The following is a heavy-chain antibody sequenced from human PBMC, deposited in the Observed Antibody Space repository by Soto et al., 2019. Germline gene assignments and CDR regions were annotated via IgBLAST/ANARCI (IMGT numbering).Heavy chain of an antibody. CDR1: GFTFSSSW. CDR3: PRDQKRDAFDI. CDR2: INSDGSST. J-gene: IGHJ3*02. V-gene: IGHV3-74*01. Sequence: EVQLVESGGSLVQPGGSMRLSCAASGFTFSSSWMHWVRQAPGKGLVWVSRINSDGSSTSYADSVKGRFTISRDNAKNTLYLQMNSLRAEDAAVYYCPRDQKRDAFDIWGQGTMVTVSS.